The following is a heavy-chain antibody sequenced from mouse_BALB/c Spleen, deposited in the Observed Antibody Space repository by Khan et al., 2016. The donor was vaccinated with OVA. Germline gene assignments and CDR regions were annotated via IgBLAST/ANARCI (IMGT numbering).Heavy chain of an antibody. J-gene: IGHJ2*01. CDR1: GYSITSDYA. CDR2: ISYSGNT. V-gene: IGHV3-2*02. CDR3: ARICGGDFDY. Sequence: EVKLLESGPGLVKPSQSLSLTCTVTGYSITSDYAWNWIRQFPGNKLEWLGFISYSGNTNYNPSLKSRISITRDPSKNQFFLQLNSVTTEDTATYYGARICGGDFDYWGQGTTLTVSS.